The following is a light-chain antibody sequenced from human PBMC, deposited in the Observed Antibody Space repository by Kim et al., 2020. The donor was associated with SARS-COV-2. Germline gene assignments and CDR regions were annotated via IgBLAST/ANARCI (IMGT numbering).Light chain of an antibody. CDR2: SAS. CDR1: PGVSRHH. CDR3: QHHGSSPPHT. V-gene: IGKV3-20*01. Sequence: SPRERATLPCRASPGVSRHHLAWYQQKPGQAPRLLIYSASSRATGNPDRISGSGSGTDFTLTISRLEPEDFAVYYCQHHGSSPPHTFGQGTKLEIK. J-gene: IGKJ2*01.